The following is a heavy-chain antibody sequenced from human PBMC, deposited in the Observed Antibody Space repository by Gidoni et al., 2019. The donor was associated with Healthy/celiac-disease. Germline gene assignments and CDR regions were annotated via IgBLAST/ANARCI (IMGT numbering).Heavy chain of an antibody. CDR3: ARDATAAGTEFDP. CDR2: ISSSSSYI. J-gene: IGHJ5*02. CDR1: AFTFSSYS. Sequence: EVQLVESGGGLVKPGGSLRLSCAASAFTFSSYSMNWVRQAPGKGLEWVSSISSSSSYIYYADSVKGRFTISRDNAKNSLYLQMNSLRAEDTAVYYCARDATAAGTEFDPWGQGTLVTVSS. V-gene: IGHV3-21*01. D-gene: IGHD6-13*01.